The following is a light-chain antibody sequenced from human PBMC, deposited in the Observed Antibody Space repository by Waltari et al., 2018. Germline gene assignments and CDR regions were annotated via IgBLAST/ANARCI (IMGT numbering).Light chain of an antibody. J-gene: IGLJ2*01. CDR2: AVS. V-gene: IGLV2-23*02. CDR1: SRAACYYEL. Sequence: QSALTQPASFSGSPGQSITSSFSGTSRAACYYELVSWYQQRPGKAPKLMIYAVSKRPSGVSDRFSGSKSGDMASLTISGLQPEDEAEYFCSSYAGSSKGVFGGGTKVTVL. CDR3: SSYAGSSKGV.